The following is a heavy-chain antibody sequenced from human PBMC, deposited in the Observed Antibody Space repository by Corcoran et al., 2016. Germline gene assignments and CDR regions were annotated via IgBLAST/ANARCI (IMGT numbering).Heavy chain of an antibody. CDR3: ARVLTGYSAPGPLDY. Sequence: QLQLQESGPGLVKPSETVSLTCTVSGGSISSSNNYWGWIRQPPGKGLEWLGTMFYSGSTFYNPSLTSRVTISLDTSKNQFSLTLSPVTAADPAVYYCARVLTGYSAPGPLDYWGQGTLVTVSS. CDR2: MFYSGST. J-gene: IGHJ4*02. D-gene: IGHD3-9*01. V-gene: IGHV4-39*07. CDR1: GGSISSSNNY.